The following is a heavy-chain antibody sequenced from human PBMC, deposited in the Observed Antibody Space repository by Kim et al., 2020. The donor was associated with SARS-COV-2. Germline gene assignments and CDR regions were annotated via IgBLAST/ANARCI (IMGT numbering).Heavy chain of an antibody. CDR1: GFRFSSYA. CDR2: ITDDGRGT. J-gene: IGHJ3*02. D-gene: IGHD2-21*01. V-gene: IGHV3-23*01. Sequence: GGSLRLSCAASGFRFSSYALSWVRQAPGRGLEWVSAITDDGRGTYYADSVKGRFTTSRDNSKNTLYLQMNSLRVEDTALYYCAIRWGGGCHDAYDRWGQG. CDR3: AIRWGGGCHDAYDR.